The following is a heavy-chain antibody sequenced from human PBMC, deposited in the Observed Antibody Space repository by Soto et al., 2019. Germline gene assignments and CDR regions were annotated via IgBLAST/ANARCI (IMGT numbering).Heavy chain of an antibody. Sequence: SETLSLTCAVYSGSFSGHYWNWIRQPPGKGLEWIGEINQSGSTNYNPSLNSRVTLSIDMTNNHVSLILNSVTAADTAVYYCARVGPWVPYYYDSSPYTFENWFDPWGQGALVTVSS. J-gene: IGHJ5*02. CDR1: SGSFSGHY. CDR3: ARVGPWVPYYYDSSPYTFENWFDP. CDR2: INQSGST. V-gene: IGHV4-34*01. D-gene: IGHD3-22*01.